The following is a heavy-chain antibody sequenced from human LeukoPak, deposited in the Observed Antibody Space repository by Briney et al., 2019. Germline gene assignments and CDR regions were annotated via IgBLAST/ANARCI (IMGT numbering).Heavy chain of an antibody. CDR2: MNPNSGNT. D-gene: IGHD3-10*01. CDR1: GYTFTSYD. J-gene: IGHJ5*02. V-gene: IGHV1-8*01. Sequence: ASVKVSCKASGYTFTSYDINWVRQATGQGLEWMGWMNPNSGNTGYAQKFQGSVTMTRNTSISTAYMELSSLRSEDTAVYYCATWYYYGSGSPIGIDPWGQGTLVTVSS. CDR3: ATWYYYGSGSPIGIDP.